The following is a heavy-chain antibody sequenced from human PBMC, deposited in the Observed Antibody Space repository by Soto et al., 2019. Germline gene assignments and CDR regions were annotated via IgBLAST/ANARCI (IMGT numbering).Heavy chain of an antibody. V-gene: IGHV3-23*01. J-gene: IGHJ6*02. CDR1: GFTFSSYA. D-gene: IGHD5-12*01. Sequence: EVQLLESGGGLVQPGGSLRLSCAASGFTFSSYAMSWVRQAPGKGLEWVSAISGSGGSRYYADSVKGRFTISRDNSKNKLYLQMNSMRAEDTAVYYCAKGLATRGDYYYYYGMDVWGQGTTVTVSS. CDR2: ISGSGGSR. CDR3: AKGLATRGDYYYYYGMDV.